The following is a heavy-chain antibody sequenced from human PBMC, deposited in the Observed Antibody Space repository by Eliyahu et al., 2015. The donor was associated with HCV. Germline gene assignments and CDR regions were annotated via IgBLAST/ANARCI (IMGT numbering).Heavy chain of an antibody. D-gene: IGHD2-8*01. J-gene: IGHJ4*02. CDR2: IKSKTDGGTT. V-gene: IGHV3-15*01. CDR1: GFXFRNAW. CDR3: TTDSYCTNGVCYTWNFDY. Sequence: EVQLVESGGGLVKPGGSXRLSXAASGFXFRNAWXSWVRQAPGKGLEWVGRIKSKTDGGTTDYAAPVKGRFTISRDDSKNTLYLQMNSLKTEDTAVYYCTTDSYCTNGVCYTWNFDYWGQGTLVTVSS.